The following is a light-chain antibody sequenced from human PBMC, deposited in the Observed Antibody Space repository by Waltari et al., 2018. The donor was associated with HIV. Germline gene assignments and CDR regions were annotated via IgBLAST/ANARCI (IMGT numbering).Light chain of an antibody. CDR2: EVT. Sequence: QSALTQPRSVSGSPGQSISISCTGTSSDVGGYKYVSWYQQYPGEVPKRMIYEVTKRPSGVPDRFSGSKSGNTASLTISGLQAEDEADYYCCSYAGVYTRWVFGGGTKLTVL. CDR3: CSYAGVYTRWV. V-gene: IGLV2-11*01. CDR1: SSDVGGYKY. J-gene: IGLJ3*02.